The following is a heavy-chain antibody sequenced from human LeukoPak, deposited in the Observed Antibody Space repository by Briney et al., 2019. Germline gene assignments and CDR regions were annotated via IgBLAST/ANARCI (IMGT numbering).Heavy chain of an antibody. V-gene: IGHV3-48*03. CDR2: ISSSGSAI. CDR1: GFTFSSYE. J-gene: IGHJ6*02. Sequence: GGSLRLSCAASGFTFSSYEMNWVHQAPGKGLEWVSYISSSGSAIYYADSVKGRFTISRDNAKNSLYLQMNSLRAEDTAVYYCVRLVVERYYYHGMDVWGQGTTVTVSS. CDR3: VRLVVERYYYHGMDV. D-gene: IGHD6-19*01.